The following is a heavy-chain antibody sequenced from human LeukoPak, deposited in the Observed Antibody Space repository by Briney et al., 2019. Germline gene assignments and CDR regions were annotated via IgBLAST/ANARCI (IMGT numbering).Heavy chain of an antibody. D-gene: IGHD5-12*01. V-gene: IGHV4-59*08. CDR2: IHYSGTT. Sequence: PSETLSLTCTVSGGSISTYYWSWIRQPPGKGLEWIGYIHYSGTTNYNPSLKSRVTMSLDTSKNQFSLNLSSVTAADTAVYYCARMGGYSGYATHWGQGTLVTVSS. CDR3: ARMGGYSGYATH. J-gene: IGHJ4*02. CDR1: GGSISTYY.